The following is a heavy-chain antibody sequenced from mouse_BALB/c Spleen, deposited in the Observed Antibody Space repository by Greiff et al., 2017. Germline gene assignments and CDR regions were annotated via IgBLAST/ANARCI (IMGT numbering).Heavy chain of an antibody. CDR1: GFSLTSYG. Sequence: QVQLKESGPGLVAPSQSLSITCTVSGFSLTSYGVHWVRQPPGKGLEWLGVIWAGGSTNYNSALMSRLSISKVNSKSQVFLKMNSLQTDDTAMYYCARGDLYGNYLYYAMDYWGQGTSVTVSS. CDR2: IWAGGST. V-gene: IGHV2-9*02. CDR3: ARGDLYGNYLYYAMDY. J-gene: IGHJ4*01. D-gene: IGHD2-1*01.